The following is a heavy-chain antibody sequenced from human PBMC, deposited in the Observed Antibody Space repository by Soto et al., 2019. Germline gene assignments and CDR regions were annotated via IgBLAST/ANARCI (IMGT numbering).Heavy chain of an antibody. CDR3: ARVTPYCGGDCYAEGEAFDI. Sequence: ASVEVSCKASGYTFTSYGISWVRQAPGQGLEWMGWISAYNGNTNYAQKLQGRVTMTTDTSTSTAYMELRSLRSDDTAVYYCARVTPYCGGDCYAEGEAFDIWGQGTMVTVSS. CDR1: GYTFTSYG. D-gene: IGHD2-21*02. CDR2: ISAYNGNT. J-gene: IGHJ3*02. V-gene: IGHV1-18*01.